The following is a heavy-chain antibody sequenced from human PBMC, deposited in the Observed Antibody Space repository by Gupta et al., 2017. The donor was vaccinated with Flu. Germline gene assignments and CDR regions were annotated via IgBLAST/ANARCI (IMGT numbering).Heavy chain of an antibody. CDR1: GGTFSSYS. CDR2: ILPILGAA. CDR3: AREFPCGGDCYVLDS. V-gene: IGHV1-69*01. Sequence: QVQLVQSGAEVKEPGSSVKVSCKASGGTFSSYSITWVRQAPGQGLEWMGGILPILGAANYAQKIQGRVTITADESTRTAYMELSSLRSDDTAVYYCAREFPCGGDCYVLDSWGQGTLVSVYS. D-gene: IGHD2-21*02. J-gene: IGHJ4*02.